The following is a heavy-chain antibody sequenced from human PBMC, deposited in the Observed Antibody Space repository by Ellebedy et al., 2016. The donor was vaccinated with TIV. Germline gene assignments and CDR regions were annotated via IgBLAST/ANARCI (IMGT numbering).Heavy chain of an antibody. CDR1: GLTFRDNG. V-gene: IGHV3-23*01. J-gene: IGHJ4*02. CDR2: IGGSAGTT. Sequence: GGSLRLSCEVPGLTFRDNGIHWVRQAPGKGLEWVSVIGGSAGTTYYADSVKGRFTISRDNSKNTLYLQMNSLRAEDTAVYSCAKGSIASAATCLDHWGQGTLVTISS. CDR3: AKGSIASAATCLDH. D-gene: IGHD6-13*01.